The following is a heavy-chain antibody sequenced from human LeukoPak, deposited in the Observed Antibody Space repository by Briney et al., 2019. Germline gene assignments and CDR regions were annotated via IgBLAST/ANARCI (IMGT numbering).Heavy chain of an antibody. CDR3: ARVGNYYGSGSYSNYYYGMDV. CDR2: INPSGGST. V-gene: IGHV1-46*01. D-gene: IGHD3-10*01. Sequence: ASVKVSCKASGYTFTSYYMHWVRQAPGQGLEWMGIINPSGGSTSYAQKFQGRVTMTRDTSTSTVYMELSSLRSEDTAVYYCARVGNYYGSGSYSNYYYGMDVWGKGTTVTVSS. CDR1: GYTFTSYY. J-gene: IGHJ6*04.